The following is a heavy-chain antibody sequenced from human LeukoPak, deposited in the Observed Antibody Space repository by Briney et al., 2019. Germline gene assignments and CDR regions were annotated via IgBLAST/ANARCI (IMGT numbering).Heavy chain of an antibody. CDR2: IFYTGST. J-gene: IGHJ4*02. CDR1: GGSISTYY. CDR3: ARDSSTVTTRHFDY. V-gene: IGHV4-59*01. Sequence: SETLSLTCTVSGGSISTYYWSWIRQPPGKGLEWLGYIFYTGSTNYNPSLKSRVTMSIDTSKNQFSLKLSSVTAADTAVYYCARDSSTVTTRHFDYWGQGTLVTVSS. D-gene: IGHD4-17*01.